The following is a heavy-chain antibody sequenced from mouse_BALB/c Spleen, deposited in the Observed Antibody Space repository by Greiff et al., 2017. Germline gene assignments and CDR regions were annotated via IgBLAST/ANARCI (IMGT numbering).Heavy chain of an antibody. CDR1: GYAFTNYL. CDR2: INPGSGGT. Sequence: QVQLQQSGAELVRPGTSVKVSCKASGYAFTNYLIEWVKQRPGQGLEWIGVINPGSGGTNFNEKFKGKATLTADKSSSTAYMQLSSLTSDDSAVYFCAIYYGNYWYFDVWGAGTTVTVSS. V-gene: IGHV1-54*01. J-gene: IGHJ1*01. D-gene: IGHD2-1*01. CDR3: AIYYGNYWYFDV.